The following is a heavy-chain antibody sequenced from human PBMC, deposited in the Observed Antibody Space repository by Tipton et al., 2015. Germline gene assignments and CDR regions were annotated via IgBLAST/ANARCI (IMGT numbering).Heavy chain of an antibody. CDR2: IWYDGSNE. D-gene: IGHD3-16*01. J-gene: IGHJ4*02. Sequence: SLRLSCAASGFSFSSYGMHWVRQAPGKGLEWVAVIWYDGSNEDYVDSVKGRFTISGDNSKNTLYLQMNNVRAEDTAVYFCAKELGARKPFDYWGQGTLVTVSS. V-gene: IGHV3-33*06. CDR3: AKELGARKPFDY. CDR1: GFSFSSYG.